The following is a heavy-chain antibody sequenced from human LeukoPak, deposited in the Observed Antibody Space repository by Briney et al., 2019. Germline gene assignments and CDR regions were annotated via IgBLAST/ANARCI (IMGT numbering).Heavy chain of an antibody. CDR2: IIPIFGTA. J-gene: IGHJ5*02. D-gene: IGHD3-3*01. Sequence: SVKVSCKASGYTFTNYGITWMRQAPGEGLEWMGGIIPIFGTANYAQKFQGRVTITADESTSTAYMELSSLRSEDTAVYYCARENRDYDFWSGYYAAWGQGTLVTVSS. CDR1: GYTFTNYG. CDR3: ARENRDYDFWSGYYAA. V-gene: IGHV1-69*13.